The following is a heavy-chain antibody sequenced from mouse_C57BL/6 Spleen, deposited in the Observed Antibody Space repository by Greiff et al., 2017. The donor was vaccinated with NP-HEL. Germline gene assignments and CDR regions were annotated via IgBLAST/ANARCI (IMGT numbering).Heavy chain of an antibody. CDR1: GFNIKDYY. CDR2: IDPEDGDT. Sequence: VQLQQSGAELVKPGASVKLSCTASGFNIKDYYMHWVKQRPEQGLEWIGRIDPEDGDTKYAPKFQGKATITADTSSNTAYLQLSSLTSEDTAVYYCARDYGSSYPFAYWGQGTLVTVSA. V-gene: IGHV14-2*01. J-gene: IGHJ3*01. CDR3: ARDYGSSYPFAY. D-gene: IGHD1-1*01.